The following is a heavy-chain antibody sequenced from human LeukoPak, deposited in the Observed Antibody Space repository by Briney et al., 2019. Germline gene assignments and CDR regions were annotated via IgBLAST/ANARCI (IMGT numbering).Heavy chain of an antibody. CDR1: GFTFSSPG. Sequence: GGSLRLSCAASGFTFSSPGMNWVRQAPGKGLEWVSSISGGSASKLYADSVKGRFTISRENAKNSLYLQMNSLRAEDTAVYYCAKYQTGTWTSYDSSDIWGQGTLVTVSS. J-gene: IGHJ3*02. D-gene: IGHD1-7*01. V-gene: IGHV3-21*01. CDR3: AKYQTGTWTSYDSSDI. CDR2: ISGGSASK.